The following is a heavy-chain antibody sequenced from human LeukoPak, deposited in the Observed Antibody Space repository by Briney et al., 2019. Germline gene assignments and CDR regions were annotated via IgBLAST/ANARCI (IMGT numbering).Heavy chain of an antibody. Sequence: LGESLKISCKGSGYIFTHNWIGWARQMPGKGLEWMGIIYPGDSDTRYSPSFEGQVTISVDKSISTAYLQWSSLKASDTAMYYCARQTRDGSGSRGYSFDFWGQGTLVTVSS. D-gene: IGHD3-10*01. CDR1: GYIFTHNW. V-gene: IGHV5-51*01. CDR3: ARQTRDGSGSRGYSFDF. J-gene: IGHJ4*02. CDR2: IYPGDSDT.